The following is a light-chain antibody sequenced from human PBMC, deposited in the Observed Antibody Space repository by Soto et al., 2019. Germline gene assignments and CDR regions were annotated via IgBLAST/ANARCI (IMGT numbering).Light chain of an antibody. V-gene: IGLV2-14*01. Sequence: QSALTQPASVSGSPGQSITISCTGTSSDVGGYNYVSWYQQHPGKAPKLMIYEVSNRPSGVSNRFSGSKSGNTASLTISGLQAEDDADYYCSSYTSSSTTGFGTGTKLTV. CDR2: EVS. J-gene: IGLJ1*01. CDR1: SSDVGGYNY. CDR3: SSYTSSSTTG.